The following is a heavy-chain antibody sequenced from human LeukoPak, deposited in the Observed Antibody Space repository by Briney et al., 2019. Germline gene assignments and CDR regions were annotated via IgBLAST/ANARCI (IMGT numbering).Heavy chain of an antibody. CDR3: ARGRSGSYHSPFDY. V-gene: IGHV4-59*13. Sequence: SETLSLTCTVSGGSISNYYWSWIRQPLEKGLEWIGYIYYSGSTNYNPSLESRVTISVDTSKNQFSLKLDSVTAADTAVYYCARGRSGSYHSPFDYWGQGTLVTVSS. J-gene: IGHJ4*02. D-gene: IGHD1-26*01. CDR2: IYYSGST. CDR1: GGSISNYY.